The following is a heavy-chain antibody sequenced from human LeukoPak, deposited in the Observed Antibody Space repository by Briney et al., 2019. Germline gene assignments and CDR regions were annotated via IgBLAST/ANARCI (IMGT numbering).Heavy chain of an antibody. D-gene: IGHD3-10*01. Sequence: ASVKVSCKASGYTFATYGISWVRQAPGQGLEWMGWISAYNGNTNYAQNLQGRVIMTTDTSTSTAYMELTSLRSDDTAVYYCARGSGSYTAFDIWGQGTMVTVSS. J-gene: IGHJ3*02. CDR1: GYTFATYG. V-gene: IGHV1-18*01. CDR3: ARGSGSYTAFDI. CDR2: ISAYNGNT.